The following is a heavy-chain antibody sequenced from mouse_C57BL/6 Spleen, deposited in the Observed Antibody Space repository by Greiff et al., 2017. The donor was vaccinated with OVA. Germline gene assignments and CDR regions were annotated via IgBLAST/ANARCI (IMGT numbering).Heavy chain of an antibody. CDR2: IYPADSET. CDR1: GYTFTSYW. Sequence: QVQLQQPGAELVRPGSSVKLSCKASGYTFTSYWMDWVKQRPGQGLEWIGNIYPADSETHYNQKFKDKATLTVDKSSSTAYMQLSSLTSEDSAVYYCARDTMITTEYYYAMDYWGQGTSVTVSS. J-gene: IGHJ4*01. D-gene: IGHD2-4*01. V-gene: IGHV1-61*01. CDR3: ARDTMITTEYYYAMDY.